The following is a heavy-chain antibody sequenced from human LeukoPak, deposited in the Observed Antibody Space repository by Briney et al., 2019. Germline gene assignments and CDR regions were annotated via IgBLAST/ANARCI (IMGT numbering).Heavy chain of an antibody. D-gene: IGHD3-16*01. Sequence: ASVKVSCKASGYTFTGDNINWVRQATGQGLEWMGWMNPNSGITGFAQKFQGRVTMTRNTSISTAHMELSSLRSEDTAVYYCARGLFRGGRTWFDPWGQGTLVTVSS. CDR3: ARGLFRGGRTWFDP. CDR1: GYTFTGDN. CDR2: MNPNSGIT. J-gene: IGHJ5*02. V-gene: IGHV1-8*01.